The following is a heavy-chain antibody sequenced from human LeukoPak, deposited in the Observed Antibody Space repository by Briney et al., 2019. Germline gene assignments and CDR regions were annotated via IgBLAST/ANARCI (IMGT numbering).Heavy chain of an antibody. CDR2: IYHSGST. V-gene: IGHV4-38-2*02. Sequence: PSETLSLACTVSGYSISSGYYWGWLRQPPGKGLEWIGSIYHSGSTYYNPSLKSRVTISVDTSKNQFSLKLSSVTAADTAVYYCARDSEVSFDYWGQGTLVTVSS. CDR3: ARDSEVSFDY. CDR1: GYSISSGYY. J-gene: IGHJ4*02.